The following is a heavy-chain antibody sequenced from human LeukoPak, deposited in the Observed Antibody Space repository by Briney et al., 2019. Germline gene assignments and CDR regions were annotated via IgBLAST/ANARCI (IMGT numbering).Heavy chain of an antibody. CDR3: ARVSSKGDYGPMNLDY. CDR2: IYYSGST. J-gene: IGHJ4*02. CDR1: GGSISSYY. D-gene: IGHD4-17*01. V-gene: IGHV4-59*01. Sequence: PSETLSLTCTVSGGSISSYYWSWIRQPPGKGLEWIGYIYYSGSTNYNPSLKSRVTISVDTSKNQFSLKLSSVTAADTAVYYCARVSSKGDYGPMNLDYWGQGTLVTVSS.